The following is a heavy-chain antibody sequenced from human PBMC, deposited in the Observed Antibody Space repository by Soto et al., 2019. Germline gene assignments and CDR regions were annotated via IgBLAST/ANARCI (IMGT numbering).Heavy chain of an antibody. J-gene: IGHJ4*02. CDR1: GFTFSIYA. D-gene: IGHD6-19*01. V-gene: IGHV3-30*03. CDR2: ISYHGTKT. CDR3: AISRGPRRQWVIDAFGD. Sequence: QVQLVESGGGVVQPGRSLRVSCAASGFTFSIYAMHWVRQAPGTGLEWVADISYHGTKTYYSDSVKGRFTISIDNLKNTVYPQMDRLRDEHTAVYYCAISRGPRRQWVIDAFGDWGQGTVVTVSP.